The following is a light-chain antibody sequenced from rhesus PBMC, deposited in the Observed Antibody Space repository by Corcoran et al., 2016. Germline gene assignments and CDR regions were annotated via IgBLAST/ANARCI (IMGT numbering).Light chain of an antibody. Sequence: DIQMTQSPSSLSASVGDTVTITCRASQSISSWLDWYKQKPWKAPKLLIYKASSLKSGVPSRFSGNGSGTDFTLTISILQPEDFATYYCLQYSSSTWTFGQGTKVEIK. CDR1: QSISSW. J-gene: IGKJ1*01. V-gene: IGKV1-22*01. CDR2: KAS. CDR3: LQYSSSTWT.